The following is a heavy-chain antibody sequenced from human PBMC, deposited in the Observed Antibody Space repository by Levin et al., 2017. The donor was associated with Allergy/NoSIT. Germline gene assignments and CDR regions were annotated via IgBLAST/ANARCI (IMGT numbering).Heavy chain of an antibody. Sequence: SETLSLTCTVSGGSVSSGVYYWGWIRQHPGKGLECIGYIHPSGSTNYNPSLNSRATMSVDMSKNQISLKMISVTAADTAVYYCARGRDAYKLGFWGQGTLVTVSS. J-gene: IGHJ4*02. CDR3: ARGRDAYKLGF. V-gene: IGHV4-31*03. D-gene: IGHD1-14*01. CDR2: IHPSGST. CDR1: GGSVSSGVYY.